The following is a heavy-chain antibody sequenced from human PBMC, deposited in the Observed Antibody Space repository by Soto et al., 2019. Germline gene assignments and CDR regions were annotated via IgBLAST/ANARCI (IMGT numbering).Heavy chain of an antibody. V-gene: IGHV1-2*04. CDR3: ARDPVHDSSGYNSYYLDY. J-gene: IGHJ4*02. CDR1: GYTFTGYY. CDR2: INPNSGGT. Sequence: ASVKVSCKTSGYTFTGYYSHCVRQAPGQGLEWMGWINPNSGGTNYAQKFQGWVTMTRDTSISTAYMELSRLRSDDTAVYYCARDPVHDSSGYNSYYLDYWGQGTLVTVSS. D-gene: IGHD3-22*01.